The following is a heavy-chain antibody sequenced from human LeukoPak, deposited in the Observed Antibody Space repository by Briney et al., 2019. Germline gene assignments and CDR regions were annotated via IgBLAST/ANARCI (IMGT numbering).Heavy chain of an antibody. V-gene: IGHV3-23*01. Sequence: GGSLRLCCAASGISFNNYGMRWVRQAPGKGLEWVSSISNGGHHPYYADSVRGRFTISRDNSKNTLYLQMDSLRAADTAVYYCAKVISSYSGYDSYWGQGTLVTVSS. CDR2: ISNGGHHP. D-gene: IGHD5-12*01. J-gene: IGHJ4*02. CDR3: AKVISSYSGYDSY. CDR1: GISFNNYG.